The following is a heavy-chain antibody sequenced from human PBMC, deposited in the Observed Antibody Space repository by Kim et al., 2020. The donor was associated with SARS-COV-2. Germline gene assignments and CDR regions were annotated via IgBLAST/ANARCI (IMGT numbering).Heavy chain of an antibody. V-gene: IGHV3-20*01. CDR3: ARESRWEPVAVAGTVNFFDY. Sequence: GGSLRLSCAASGFTFDDYGMSWVRQAPGKGLEWVSGINWNGGSTGYADSVKGRFTISRDNAKNSLYLQMNSLRAEDTALYHCARESRWEPVAVAGTVNFFDYWGQGTLVTVSS. CDR2: INWNGGST. J-gene: IGHJ4*02. D-gene: IGHD6-19*01. CDR1: GFTFDDYG.